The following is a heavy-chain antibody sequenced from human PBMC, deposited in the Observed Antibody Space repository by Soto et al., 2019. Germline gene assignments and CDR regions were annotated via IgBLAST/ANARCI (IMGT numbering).Heavy chain of an antibody. CDR3: VKDSSFLRHYFDY. Sequence: SVKVSCKGSGNTFTYVYLHWVRQAPGQALEWMGWITPFNGNTKYAQKFQDRVTFTGDTSLNTAYMELNSLRPDDTAVYYCVKDSSFLRHYFDYWGLGTLVTVSS. J-gene: IGHJ4*02. D-gene: IGHD6-6*01. V-gene: IGHV1-45*02. CDR1: GNTFTYVY. CDR2: ITPFNGNT.